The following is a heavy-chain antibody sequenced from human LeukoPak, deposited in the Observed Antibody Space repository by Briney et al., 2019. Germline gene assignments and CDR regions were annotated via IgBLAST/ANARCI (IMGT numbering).Heavy chain of an antibody. CDR3: ATVGGAYYYDSSGYNRWFDP. CDR2: FDPEDGET. D-gene: IGHD3-22*01. J-gene: IGHJ5*02. V-gene: IGHV1-24*01. Sequence: ASVKVSCKVSGYTLTELSMHWVRQAPGKGLEWMGGFDPEDGETIYAQKFQGRVTMTEDTSTDTAYMELSSLRSEDTAVYYCATVGGAYYYDSSGYNRWFDPWGQGTLVTVSS. CDR1: GYTLTELS.